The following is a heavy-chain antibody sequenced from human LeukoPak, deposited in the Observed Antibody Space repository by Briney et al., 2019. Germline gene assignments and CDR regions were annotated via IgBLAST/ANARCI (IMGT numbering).Heavy chain of an antibody. Sequence: PSETLSLTCSVSGGFISSASNFWSWIRQPAGKGLEWIGRIYTSGNTNYNPSLESRVTISMDTSTNQVFLKLSSVTAADTAVYYCARGNLDAFDIWGQGTMVTVSS. CDR2: IYTSGNT. J-gene: IGHJ3*02. CDR1: GGFISSASNF. V-gene: IGHV4-61*02. CDR3: ARGNLDAFDI.